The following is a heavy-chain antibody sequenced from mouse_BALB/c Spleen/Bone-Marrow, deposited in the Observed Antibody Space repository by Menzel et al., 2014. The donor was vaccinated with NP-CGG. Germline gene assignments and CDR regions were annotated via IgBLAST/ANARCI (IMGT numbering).Heavy chain of an antibody. D-gene: IGHD1-1*02. CDR1: GFTFTNYC. V-gene: IGHV5-6*01. CDR2: ISSGGSYT. J-gene: IGHJ2*01. CDR3: ARLVLDYFHH. Sequence: VPLPGSGGELQKPGGPLQLSCADSGFTFTNYCMSWVRPTLDKRLGWVATISSGGSYTYYPDSVKGRFTISRDNAKNTLYPQMSRLKSEDTAMYYCARLVLDYFHHWAQSTTLTVSS.